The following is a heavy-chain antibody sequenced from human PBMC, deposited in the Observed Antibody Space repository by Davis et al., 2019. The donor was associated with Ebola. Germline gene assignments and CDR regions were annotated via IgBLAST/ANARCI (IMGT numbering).Heavy chain of an antibody. V-gene: IGHV3-7*03. CDR2: INQDESQK. CDR3: TRDGTRDSLVY. Sequence: GESLKISCAASGFTFSSNTMSWVRQAPGKGLEWVANINQDESQKSYVASLKGRFTISRDNAKNSLHLQMNSLTAEDTAVHYCTRDGTRDSLVYWGQGTLVTVSS. J-gene: IGHJ4*02. D-gene: IGHD1-1*01. CDR1: GFTFSSNT.